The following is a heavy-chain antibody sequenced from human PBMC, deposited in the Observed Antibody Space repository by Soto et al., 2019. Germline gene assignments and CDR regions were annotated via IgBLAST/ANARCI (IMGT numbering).Heavy chain of an antibody. CDR1: GGSISSGGYY. CDR3: ARDRSGSSVFYYYYMDV. CDR2: IYYSGST. J-gene: IGHJ6*03. V-gene: IGHV4-31*03. Sequence: QVQLQESGPGLVKPSRTLSLTCTVSGGSISSGGYYWSWIRQHPGKGLEWIGYIYYSGSTYYNPSLKSRVTISVDTSKNQFSLKLSSVTAADTAVYYCARDRSGSSVFYYYYMDVWGKGTTVTVSS. D-gene: IGHD6-6*01.